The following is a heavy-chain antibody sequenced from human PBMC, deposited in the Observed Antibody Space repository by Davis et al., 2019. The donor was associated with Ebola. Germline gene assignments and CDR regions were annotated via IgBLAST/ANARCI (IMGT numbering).Heavy chain of an antibody. CDR2: INHSGST. J-gene: IGHJ3*02. Sequence: MPGGYLRLSCAVYGGSFSGYYWSWIRQPPGKGLEWIGEINHSGSTNYNPSLKSRVTISVDTSKNQFSLKLSSVTAADTAVYYCARRKVYYDSSGYWHGAFDIWGQGTMVTVSS. V-gene: IGHV4-34*01. D-gene: IGHD3-22*01. CDR1: GGSFSGYY. CDR3: ARRKVYYDSSGYWHGAFDI.